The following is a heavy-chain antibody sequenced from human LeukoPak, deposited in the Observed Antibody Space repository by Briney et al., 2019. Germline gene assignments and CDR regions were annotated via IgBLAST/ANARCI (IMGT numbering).Heavy chain of an antibody. CDR2: IYTSGST. CDR1: GASISSGDYY. D-gene: IGHD5-18*01. J-gene: IGHJ4*02. V-gene: IGHV4-61*02. CDR3: ARWIQLWFGFDY. Sequence: SETLSLTCTVSGASISSGDYYWNWIRQPARKRLEWIGRIYTSGSTNYNPSLKSRVTISVDKSKNQFSLKLSSVTAADTAVYYCARWIQLWFGFDYWGQGTLVTVSS.